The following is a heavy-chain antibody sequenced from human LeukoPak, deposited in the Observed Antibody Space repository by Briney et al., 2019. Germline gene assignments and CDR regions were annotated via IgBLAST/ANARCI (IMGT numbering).Heavy chain of an antibody. CDR2: INHSGST. Sequence: SETLSLTCAVYGGSFSGYYWSWIRQPPGKGLEWIGEINHSGSTNYNPSLKSRVTISVDTSKNQFSLKLSSVTAADTAVYYCARAHYDSSGYGNRGQGTLVTVSS. J-gene: IGHJ4*02. D-gene: IGHD3-22*01. CDR3: ARAHYDSSGYGN. CDR1: GGSFSGYY. V-gene: IGHV4-34*01.